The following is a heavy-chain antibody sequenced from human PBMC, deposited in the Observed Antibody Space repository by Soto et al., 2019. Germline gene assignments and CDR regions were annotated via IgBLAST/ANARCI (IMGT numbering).Heavy chain of an antibody. CDR2: IYYTGNT. CDR1: GGSISNSNYY. J-gene: IGHJ4*02. D-gene: IGHD3-22*01. V-gene: IGHV4-39*01. Sequence: PSETLSRTCNVSGGSISNSNYYWAWFLQPPRKGLEWIGSIYYTGNTYYNPSLKSRVTISVDTSKNQFSLKLDSVTAADTAVYFCERHWLWLLPTVYRGQGFLVTVS. CDR3: ERHWLWLLPTVY.